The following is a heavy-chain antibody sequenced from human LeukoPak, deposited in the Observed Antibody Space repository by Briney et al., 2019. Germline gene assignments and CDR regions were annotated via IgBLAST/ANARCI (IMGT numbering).Heavy chain of an antibody. CDR1: GGSISSYY. CDR3: ARSVEGYCSGGSCYSYYYYMDV. Sequence: SETLSLTCTVSGGSISSYYWSWIRQPPGKGLEWIGYIYYGGSTNYNPSLKSRVTISVDTSTAQFSLKLSSVTAADTAVYHCARSVEGYCSGGSCYSYYYYMDVWGKGTTVTVSS. J-gene: IGHJ6*03. V-gene: IGHV4-59*01. CDR2: IYYGGST. D-gene: IGHD2-15*01.